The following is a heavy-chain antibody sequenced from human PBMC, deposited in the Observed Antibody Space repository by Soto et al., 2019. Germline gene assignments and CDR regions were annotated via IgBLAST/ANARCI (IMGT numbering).Heavy chain of an antibody. J-gene: IGHJ4*02. D-gene: IGHD2-15*01. CDR1: GYSFTTYW. CDR3: SRGRPAYYFEY. Sequence: PGESLKSAGKGSGYSFTTYWIGWVRQMPGKGLEWMGMIYPGDSDTRYNPSLQRQFTISAYKSSTTAYLHWSSLKPPDTAIYFCSRGRPAYYFEYWGQGTQVTVSS. V-gene: IGHV5-51*03. CDR2: IYPGDSDT.